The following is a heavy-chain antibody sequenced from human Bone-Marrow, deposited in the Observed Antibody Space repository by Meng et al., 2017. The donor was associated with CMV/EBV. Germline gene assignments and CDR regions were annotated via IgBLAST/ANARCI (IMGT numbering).Heavy chain of an antibody. CDR2: IYYSGST. CDR3: ARGPTIVVVPAAPRWGYFDL. CDR1: GGSFSGYY. Sequence: SETLSLTCAVYGGSFSGYYWSWIRQPPGKGLEWIGSIYYSGSTYYNPSLKSRVTISVDTSKNQFSLKLSSVTAADTAVYYCARGPTIVVVPAAPRWGYFDLWGRGTLVTVSS. D-gene: IGHD2-2*01. J-gene: IGHJ2*01. V-gene: IGHV4-34*01.